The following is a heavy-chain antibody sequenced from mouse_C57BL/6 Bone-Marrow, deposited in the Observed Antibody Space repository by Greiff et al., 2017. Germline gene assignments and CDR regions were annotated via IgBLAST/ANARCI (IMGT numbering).Heavy chain of an antibody. CDR1: GYTFTSYG. CDR2: IYPRSGNT. J-gene: IGHJ1*03. D-gene: IGHD1-1*01. Sequence: VQLQQSGAELARPGASVKLSCKASGYTFTSYGISWVKQRTGQGLEWIVEIYPRSGNTYYNEKFKGKATLTADKSSSTAYMELRSLTSEDSAVYFCAREGNYYGSLWYFDIWGTGTTVTVSS. CDR3: AREGNYYGSLWYFDI. V-gene: IGHV1-81*01.